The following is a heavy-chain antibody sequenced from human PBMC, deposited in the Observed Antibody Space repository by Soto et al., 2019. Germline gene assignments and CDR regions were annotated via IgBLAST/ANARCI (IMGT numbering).Heavy chain of an antibody. CDR3: ARESRGYYYYYGMDV. V-gene: IGHV4-39*07. D-gene: IGHD3-16*01. CDR2: IYYSGST. J-gene: IGHJ6*02. Sequence: SETLSLTCTVSGGSISSSSYYWGWIRQPPGKGLEWIGSIYYSGSTYYNPSLKSRVTISVDTSKNQFSLKLSSVTAADTAVYYCARESRGYYYYYGMDVWGQGTTVTVSS. CDR1: GGSISSSSYY.